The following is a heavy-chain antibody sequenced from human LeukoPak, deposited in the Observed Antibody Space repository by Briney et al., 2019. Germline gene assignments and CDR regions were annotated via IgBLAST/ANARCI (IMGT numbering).Heavy chain of an antibody. CDR1: GYTFTSYG. CDR2: ISAYNGNT. D-gene: IGHD6-13*01. V-gene: IGHV1-18*01. J-gene: IGHJ4*02. CDR3: AREPGYSSSWYEGFDY. Sequence: ASVKVSCKASGYTFTSYGISWVRQAPGQGLEWMGWISAYNGNTNYAQKLQGRVTMTTDTSTSTAYMELRSLRSDDTAVYYCAREPGYSSSWYEGFDYWGQGTLVTVSS.